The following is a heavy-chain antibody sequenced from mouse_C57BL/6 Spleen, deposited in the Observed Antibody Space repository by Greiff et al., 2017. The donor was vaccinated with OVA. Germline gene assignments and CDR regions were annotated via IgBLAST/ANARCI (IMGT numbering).Heavy chain of an antibody. CDR2: ISYDGSN. CDR1: GYSITSGYY. CDR3: ARQRKLRPFAY. D-gene: IGHD3-2*02. V-gene: IGHV3-6*01. Sequence: EVKLQESGPGLVKPSQSLSLTCSVTGYSITSGYYWNWLRQFPGNQLEWMGYISYDGSNNYNPSLKNRISITSDTSKNPFFLKLKSVTTEDTAAYYCARQRKLRPFAYWGQGTLVTVSA. J-gene: IGHJ3*01.